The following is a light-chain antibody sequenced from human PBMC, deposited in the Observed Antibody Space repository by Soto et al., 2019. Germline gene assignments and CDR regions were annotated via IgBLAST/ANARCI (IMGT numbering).Light chain of an antibody. J-gene: IGLJ1*01. CDR1: SSDVGGFEY. CDR2: DVT. CDR3: GSITRSSNSV. Sequence: QSVLSQPASVSGSPGQSITISCTGTSSDVGGFEYVSWYQHQPGKAPKLIIYDVTKRPSGVSNRFSGSKSGNTASLTISGIQAEDEGAYYCGSITRSSNSVLGNGTKVTVL. V-gene: IGLV2-14*01.